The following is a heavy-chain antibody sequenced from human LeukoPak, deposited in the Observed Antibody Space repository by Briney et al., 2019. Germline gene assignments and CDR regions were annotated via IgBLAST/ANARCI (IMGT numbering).Heavy chain of an antibody. CDR3: ARGVTMVRGVIITNDAFDI. CDR2: ISAYNGNT. V-gene: IGHV1-18*01. D-gene: IGHD3-10*01. J-gene: IGHJ3*02. CDR1: GYTFTSYG. Sequence: ASVKVSCKASGYTFTSYGISWVRQAPGQGLEWMGWISAYNGNTNYAHKLQGRVTMTTDTSTSTAYMELRSLRSDDTAVYYCARGVTMVRGVIITNDAFDIWGQGTMVTVSS.